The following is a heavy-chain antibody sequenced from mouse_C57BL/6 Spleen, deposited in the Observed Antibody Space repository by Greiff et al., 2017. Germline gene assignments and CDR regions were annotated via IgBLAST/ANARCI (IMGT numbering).Heavy chain of an antibody. V-gene: IGHV5-4*03. J-gene: IGHJ3*01. CDR2: ISDGGSYT. Sequence: EVKLVESGGGLVKPGGPLKLSCAASGFTFSSYAMSWVRQTPEKRLEWVATISDGGSYTYYPDNVKGRFTISRDNAKNNLYLQMSHLKSEDTAMYYCATGDDYDVGAWFAYWGQGTLVTVSA. D-gene: IGHD2-4*01. CDR1: GFTFSSYA. CDR3: ATGDDYDVGAWFAY.